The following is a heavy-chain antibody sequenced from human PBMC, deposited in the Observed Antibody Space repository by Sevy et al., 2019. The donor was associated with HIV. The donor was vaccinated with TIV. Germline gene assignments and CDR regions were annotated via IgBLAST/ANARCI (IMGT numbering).Heavy chain of an antibody. Sequence: ASVKVSCKASGGTFSSYAISWVRQAPGQGLEWMGGIIPIFGTANYAQKFQGRVTITADESTGTAYMELSSLRSEDTAVYYCARDRPGEYSSGGYKGAWFDPWGQGTLVTVSS. J-gene: IGHJ5*02. D-gene: IGHD6-19*01. V-gene: IGHV1-69*13. CDR1: GGTFSSYA. CDR2: IIPIFGTA. CDR3: ARDRPGEYSSGGYKGAWFDP.